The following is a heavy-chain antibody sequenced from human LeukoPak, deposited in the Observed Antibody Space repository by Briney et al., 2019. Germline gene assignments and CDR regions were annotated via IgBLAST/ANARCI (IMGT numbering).Heavy chain of an antibody. CDR3: ARAGRKYYFDY. V-gene: IGHV4-59*01. CDR2: IYYIGST. J-gene: IGHJ4*02. Sequence: PSETLSLTCTVSGGSLSSYYWSWIRQPPGKGREWIGYIYYIGSTNYNPSLKSRVTISVDTSKNQFSLKLSSVTAADTAVYYCARAGRKYYFDYWGQGTLVTVSS. CDR1: GGSLSSYY.